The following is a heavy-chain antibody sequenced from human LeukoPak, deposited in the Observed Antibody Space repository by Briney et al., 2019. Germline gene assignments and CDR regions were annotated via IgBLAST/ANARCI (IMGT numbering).Heavy chain of an antibody. CDR1: GFTFSNAW. Sequence: GGSLRLSCATSGFTFSNAWMNWVRQAPGKGLEWVSVIYSGGTTYYADSVKGRFTISRDNSKNTLYLQMNSLRAEDTAVYYCAREDGDYGVYWGQGTLVTVSS. CDR2: IYSGGTT. J-gene: IGHJ4*02. CDR3: AREDGDYGVY. V-gene: IGHV3-53*01. D-gene: IGHD4-17*01.